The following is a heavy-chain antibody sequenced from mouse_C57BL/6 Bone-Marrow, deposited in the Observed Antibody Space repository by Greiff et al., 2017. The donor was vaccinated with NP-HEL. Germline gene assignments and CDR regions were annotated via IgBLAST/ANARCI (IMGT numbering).Heavy chain of an antibody. Sequence: VQLQQPGAELVKPGASVKLSCKASGYTFTSYWMQWVKQRPGQGLEWIGEIDPSDSYTNYNQKFKGKATLTVDTSSSTAYMQISSLTSEDSAVYYCARGDITTVAPSYWYFDVWGTGTTVTVSS. CDR3: ARGDITTVAPSYWYFDV. D-gene: IGHD1-1*01. V-gene: IGHV1-50*01. J-gene: IGHJ1*03. CDR1: GYTFTSYW. CDR2: IDPSDSYT.